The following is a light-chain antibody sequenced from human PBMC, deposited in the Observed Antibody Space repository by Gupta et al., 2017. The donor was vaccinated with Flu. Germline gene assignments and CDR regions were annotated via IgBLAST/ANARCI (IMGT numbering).Light chain of an antibody. CDR2: KNN. J-gene: IGLJ3*02. V-gene: IGLV1-47*01. CDR1: SSNIGSKF. CDR3: AAWDDSLSGLTWV. Sequence: QSVLTQSPSASGTPGQTVTISCSGSSSNIGSKFVSWYQQVPGMAPKLVIYKNNQWPSGVPDRFSGSKSGTSASLAISGLRPEDEADYFCAAWDDSLSGLTWVLGGGTKLTVL.